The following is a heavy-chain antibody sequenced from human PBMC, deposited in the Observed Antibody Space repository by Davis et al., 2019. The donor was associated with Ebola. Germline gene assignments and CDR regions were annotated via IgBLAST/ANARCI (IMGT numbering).Heavy chain of an antibody. J-gene: IGHJ4*02. V-gene: IGHV3-21*01. D-gene: IGHD1-26*01. CDR2: ISSDSVYL. Sequence: PGGSLRLSCEGSGFSFGSHSMNWARQAPGKGLEWVSSISSDSVYLYHADSVKGRFTISRDNARNTLYLQMDSLRSEDTSIYYCAIYETVGIGPFEFWGQGTLVAVSS. CDR1: GFSFGSHS. CDR3: AIYETVGIGPFEF.